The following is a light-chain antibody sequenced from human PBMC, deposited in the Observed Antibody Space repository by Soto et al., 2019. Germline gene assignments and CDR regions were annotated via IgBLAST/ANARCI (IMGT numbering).Light chain of an antibody. V-gene: IGKV1-39*01. Sequence: GDRVTLTCRASQSIRNYLNWYQQKPGKAPKLLIYAASSLQSGVPSSFSGSGSGADFTLTISSLQPEDFATYYCQQTYSTPLTFGGGTKVEIK. CDR1: QSIRNY. CDR2: AAS. CDR3: QQTYSTPLT. J-gene: IGKJ4*01.